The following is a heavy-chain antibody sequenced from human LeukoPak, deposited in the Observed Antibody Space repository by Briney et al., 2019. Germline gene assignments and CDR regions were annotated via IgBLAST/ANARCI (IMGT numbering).Heavy chain of an antibody. D-gene: IGHD2-15*01. Sequence: SCKATGGTFSSYAVSWVRQAPGKALEWGSAISGSGGSTYHADSVKVRFTTSRDNSKNTLYLQMNSLTAEDKAAYYCAKGTIVGVVAAFDYWGQGTLVTVSS. CDR2: ISGSGGST. J-gene: IGHJ4*02. CDR3: AKGTIVGVVAAFDY. V-gene: IGHV3-23*01. CDR1: GGTFSSYA.